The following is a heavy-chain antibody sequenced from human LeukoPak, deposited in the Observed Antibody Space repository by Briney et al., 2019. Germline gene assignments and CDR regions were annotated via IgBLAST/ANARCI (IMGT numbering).Heavy chain of an antibody. D-gene: IGHD2-2*01. V-gene: IGHV3-48*03. J-gene: IGHJ3*02. CDR1: GFTFSSYE. CDR2: ISSSGSTI. CDR3: ARGQVPAAMDAFDI. Sequence: GGSLRLSCAASGFTFSSYEMNWVRQAPGKGLEWVSYISSSGSTIYYADSVKGRFTISRDNAKNSLYLQMNSLRAEDTAVYYCARGQVPAAMDAFDIWGQGTMVTVSS.